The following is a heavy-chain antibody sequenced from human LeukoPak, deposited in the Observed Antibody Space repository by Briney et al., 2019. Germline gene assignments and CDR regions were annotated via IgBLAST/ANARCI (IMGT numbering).Heavy chain of an antibody. V-gene: IGHV4-61*02. J-gene: IGHJ5*02. CDR1: GGSISSGSYY. CDR2: IYTGGST. CDR3: ARDGGYYGSRGYYSNWFDP. D-gene: IGHD3-22*01. Sequence: PSETPSLTCTVPGGSISSGSYYWGWVRQPAGKGLEWIVRIYTGGSTTYNPSLRSRVTISVKTSKNQFSLKLSSVAAAAPAVYSCARDGGYYGSRGYYSNWFDPWGQGTLVTVSS.